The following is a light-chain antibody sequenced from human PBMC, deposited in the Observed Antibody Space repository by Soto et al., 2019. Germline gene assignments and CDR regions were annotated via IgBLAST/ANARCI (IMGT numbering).Light chain of an antibody. Sequence: VLTQSPATLSLSPGERATLSFSASQTVSSFLAWYQQKPGQAPRLLIHDSSDRATGIPARFSGSGSGTEFTLTISSLQSEDFAVYYCQQYNNWPPKTFGQGTKVDIK. CDR3: QQYNNWPPKT. J-gene: IGKJ1*01. V-gene: IGKV3D-15*01. CDR1: QTVSSF. CDR2: DSS.